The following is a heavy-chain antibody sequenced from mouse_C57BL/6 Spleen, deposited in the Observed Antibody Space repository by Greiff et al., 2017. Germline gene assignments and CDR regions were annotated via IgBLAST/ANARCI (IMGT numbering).Heavy chain of an antibody. CDR2: ISSGSSTI. J-gene: IGHJ2*01. V-gene: IGHV5-17*01. CDR3: ARNGNLPFDY. D-gene: IGHD2-1*01. Sequence: EVQLVESGGGLVKPGGSLKLSCAASGFTFSDYGMHWVRQAPEKGLEWVAYISSGSSTIYYADTVKGRFTISRDNAKNTLFLQMTSLRSEDTAMYYCARNGNLPFDYWGQGTTLTVSS. CDR1: GFTFSDYG.